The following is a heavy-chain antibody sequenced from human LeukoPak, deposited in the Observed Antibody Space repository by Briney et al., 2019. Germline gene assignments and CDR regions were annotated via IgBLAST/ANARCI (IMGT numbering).Heavy chain of an antibody. V-gene: IGHV4-34*01. Sequence: SETLSLTCAVYGGSFSGYYWSWIRQPPGKGLEWIGEINHSGSTNYNPSLKSRVTISVDTSKNQFSLKLSSVTAADTAVYYCARDLWYSSSWYEDGTFSHLFDYWGQGTLVTVSS. CDR1: GGSFSGYY. CDR2: INHSGST. D-gene: IGHD6-13*01. J-gene: IGHJ4*02. CDR3: ARDLWYSSSWYEDGTFSHLFDY.